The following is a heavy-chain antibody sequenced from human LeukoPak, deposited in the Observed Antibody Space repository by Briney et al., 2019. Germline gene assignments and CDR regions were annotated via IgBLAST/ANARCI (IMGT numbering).Heavy chain of an antibody. CDR1: GFTFSSLA. D-gene: IGHD2-8*02. CDR3: ARGGYCSGNKCAFFDF. Sequence: GGSLRLSCTASGFTFSSLAMTWVRQAPGKGLEWVALIWYDGSNKYYADSVKGRFTMSRDNSKNTMYLQMNSLRAEDTAVYYCARGGYCSGNKCAFFDFWGQGTLVTVSS. V-gene: IGHV3-33*08. CDR2: IWYDGSNK. J-gene: IGHJ4*02.